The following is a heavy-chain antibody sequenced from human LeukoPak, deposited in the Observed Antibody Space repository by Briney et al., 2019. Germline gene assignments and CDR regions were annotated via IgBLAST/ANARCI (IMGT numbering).Heavy chain of an antibody. D-gene: IGHD3-10*01. CDR2: ISYDGSNK. CDR3: AKAMDYYGSGSPNGY. CDR1: GFTFSNYG. V-gene: IGHV3-30*18. J-gene: IGHJ4*02. Sequence: GRSLRLSCAGSGFTFSNYGMHWVRQAPGKGLEWVTLISYDGSNKYYADSVKGRFTISRDNSKNTLYLQMNSLRAEDTAVYYCAKAMDYYGSGSPNGYWGQGTLVTVSS.